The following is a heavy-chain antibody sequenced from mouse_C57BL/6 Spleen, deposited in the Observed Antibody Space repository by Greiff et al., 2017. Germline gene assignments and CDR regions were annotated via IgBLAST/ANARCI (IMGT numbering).Heavy chain of an antibody. CDR2: ISYDGSN. J-gene: IGHJ4*01. D-gene: IGHD1-1*01. V-gene: IGHV3-6*01. Sequence: EVKLMESGPGLVKPSQSLSLTCSVTGYSITSGYYWNWIRQFPGNKLEWMGYISYDGSNNYNPSLKNRISITRDTSKNQFFLKLNSVTTEDTATYYCAREGYGSSYDAMDYWGQGTSVTVSS. CDR1: GYSITSGYY. CDR3: AREGYGSSYDAMDY.